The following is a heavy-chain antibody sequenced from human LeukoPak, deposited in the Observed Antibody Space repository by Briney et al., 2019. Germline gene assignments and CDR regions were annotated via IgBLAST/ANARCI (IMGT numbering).Heavy chain of an antibody. CDR1: GGSFSGYY. Sequence: SETLSLTCAVYGGSFSGYYWSWIRQPPGKGLEWIGEINHSGSTDYNPSLKSRVTISVDTSKNQFSLKLSSVTAADTAVYYCARGLKFDYWGQGTLVTVSS. CDR3: ARGLKFDY. J-gene: IGHJ4*02. V-gene: IGHV4-34*01. CDR2: INHSGST.